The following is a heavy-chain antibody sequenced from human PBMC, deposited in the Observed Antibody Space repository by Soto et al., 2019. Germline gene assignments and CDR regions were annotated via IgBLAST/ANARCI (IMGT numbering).Heavy chain of an antibody. CDR2: IYSDLGT. J-gene: IGHJ4*02. V-gene: IGHV3-66*01. Sequence: PGESLKISCAASGFTVSRVSWIRQAPGKGLDWVSVIYSDLGTSHTDSVKGRFSISRDNSKNTVYLQMNSLRVEDTAIYYCLREREGDGFAELWGQGTLVTVSS. D-gene: IGHD1-26*01. CDR3: LREREGDGFAEL. CDR1: GFTVSR.